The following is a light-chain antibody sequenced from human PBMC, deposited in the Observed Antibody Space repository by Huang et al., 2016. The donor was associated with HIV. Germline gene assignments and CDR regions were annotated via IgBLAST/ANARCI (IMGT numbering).Light chain of an antibody. CDR1: QNIRNNY. J-gene: IGKJ2*01. V-gene: IGKV3-20*01. Sequence: EIVLTQSPGTLSLSPGERATLSCRASQNIRNNYLAWYQQKPGQAPRLLIFGAFNRASGTPDRFSGSESGTDFTRAIGGLEPEDFATYYCQQYGDSPRTFGQGTKLEIK. CDR3: QQYGDSPRT. CDR2: GAF.